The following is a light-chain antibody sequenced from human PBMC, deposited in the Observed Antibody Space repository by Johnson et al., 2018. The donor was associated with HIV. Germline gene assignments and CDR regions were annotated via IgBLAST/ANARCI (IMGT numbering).Light chain of an antibody. V-gene: IGLV1-51*01. CDR1: SSNIGNSY. Sequence: QSMLTQPPSVSAAPGQKVTISCSGSSSNIGNSYVSWYQQLPGTAPKLLIYDNNKRPSGIPDRFSGSKSGTSATLGITGLQTGDEADYYCGTWGSSLSAGVFGTGSKGTVL. CDR3: GTWGSSLSAGV. CDR2: DNN. J-gene: IGLJ1*01.